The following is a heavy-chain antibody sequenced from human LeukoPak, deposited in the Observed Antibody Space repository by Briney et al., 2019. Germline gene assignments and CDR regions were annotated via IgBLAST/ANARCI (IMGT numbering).Heavy chain of an antibody. CDR3: AWTVVPAGPPLS. J-gene: IGHJ4*02. Sequence: SETLSLTCAVYGGSFSGYYWSWIRQPPGKGLEWIGEINHSGSTNYNPSLKSRVTISVDTSKNQFSLKLSSVTAADTAVYYRAWTVVPAGPPLSWGQGTLVTVSS. CDR2: INHSGST. V-gene: IGHV4-34*01. CDR1: GGSFSGYY. D-gene: IGHD2-2*01.